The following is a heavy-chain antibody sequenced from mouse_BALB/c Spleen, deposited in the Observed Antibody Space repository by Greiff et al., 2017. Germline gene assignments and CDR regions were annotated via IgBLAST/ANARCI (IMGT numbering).Heavy chain of an antibody. CDR3: ARLENWDYFDY. V-gene: IGHV5-12-1*01. Sequence: EVMLVESGGGLVKPGGSLKLSCAASGFAFSSYDMSWVRQTPEKRLEWVAYISSGGGSTYYPDTVKGRFTISRDNAKNTLYLQMSSLKSEDTAMYYCARLENWDYFDYWGQGTTLTVSS. CDR1: GFAFSSYD. CDR2: ISSGGGST. J-gene: IGHJ2*01. D-gene: IGHD4-1*01.